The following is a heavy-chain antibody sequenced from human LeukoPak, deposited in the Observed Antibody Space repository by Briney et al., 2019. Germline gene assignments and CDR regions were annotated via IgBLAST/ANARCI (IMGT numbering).Heavy chain of an antibody. V-gene: IGHV3-30-3*01. D-gene: IGHD3-22*01. CDR3: AKDWYYYDSSGFLNDAFDI. CDR2: ISYDGSNK. J-gene: IGHJ3*02. Sequence: GRSLRLSCAASGFTFSSYAMHWVRQAPGKGLEWVAVISYDGSNKYYADSVKGRFTISRDNSKNTLYLQMNSLRAEDTAVYYCAKDWYYYDSSGFLNDAFDIWGQGTMVTVSS. CDR1: GFTFSSYA.